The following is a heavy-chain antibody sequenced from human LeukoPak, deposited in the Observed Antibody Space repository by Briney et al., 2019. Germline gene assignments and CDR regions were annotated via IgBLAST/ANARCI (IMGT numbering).Heavy chain of an antibody. J-gene: IGHJ4*02. D-gene: IGHD3-22*01. Sequence: GGSLRLSCAASGFTFSSYWMHWVRQAPGKGLVWVSRINTDGSSTSYADSVKGRFTISRDNAKNTLYLQMNSLRAEDTAVYYCARVGPGYYSHDYWGQGTLVTVSS. CDR1: GFTFSSYW. CDR3: ARVGPGYYSHDY. V-gene: IGHV3-74*01. CDR2: INTDGSST.